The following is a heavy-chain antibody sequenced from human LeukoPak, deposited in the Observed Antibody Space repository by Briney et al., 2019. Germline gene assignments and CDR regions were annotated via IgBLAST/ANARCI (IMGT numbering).Heavy chain of an antibody. D-gene: IGHD3-22*01. CDR2: ISGNGHQT. CDR1: GFTFSIFA. CDR3: AKDANYYDSSGYLIPFDY. Sequence: GGSRRLSCSASGFTFSIFAMTWVRQLPGRGLECVSSISGNGHQTYYADSVKGRFSVSRDNSKNILYLQMDSLRADDSALYYCAKDANYYDSSGYLIPFDYWGQGTLVTVSS. V-gene: IGHV3-23*01. J-gene: IGHJ4*02.